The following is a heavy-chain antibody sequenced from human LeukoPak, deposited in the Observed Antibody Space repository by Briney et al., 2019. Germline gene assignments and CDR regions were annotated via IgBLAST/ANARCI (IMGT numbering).Heavy chain of an antibody. CDR1: GYTFTGYY. D-gene: IGHD3-16*01. CDR2: INPNSGGT. J-gene: IGHJ4*02. V-gene: IGHV1-2*02. Sequence: ASVKVSCKASGYTFTGYYMHWVRRAPGQGLEWMGWINPNSGGTNYAQKFQGRVTMTRDTSISTAYMELSRLRSDDTAVYYCARERLWLRLLDYWGQGTLVTVSS. CDR3: ARERLWLRLLDY.